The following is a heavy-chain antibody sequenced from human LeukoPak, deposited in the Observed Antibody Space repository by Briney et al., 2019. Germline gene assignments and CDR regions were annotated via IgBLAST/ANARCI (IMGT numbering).Heavy chain of an antibody. CDR3: ARGIVVVVAATRPFDY. D-gene: IGHD2-15*01. J-gene: IGHJ4*02. V-gene: IGHV4-61*02. CDR2: IYTSGST. Sequence: SQTLSLTCTVSGGSISSGSYYWSWIRQPAGKGLEWIGRIYTSGSTNYNPSLKSRATISVDTSKNQFSLKLSSVTAADTAVYYCARGIVVVVAATRPFDYWGQGTLVTVSS. CDR1: GGSISSGSYY.